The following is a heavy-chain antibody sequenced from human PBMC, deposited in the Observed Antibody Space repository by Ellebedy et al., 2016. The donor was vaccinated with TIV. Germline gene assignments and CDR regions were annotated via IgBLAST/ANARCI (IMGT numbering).Heavy chain of an antibody. Sequence: SETLSLTCAVYGGSFSGYYWSWIRQPPGKGLEWIGEINHSGSTNYNPSLKSRVTISVDTSKNQFSLKLSSVTAADTAVYYCASSIRNFPLRYWGQGTLVTVSS. CDR1: GGSFSGYY. J-gene: IGHJ4*02. CDR3: ASSIRNFPLRY. D-gene: IGHD3-9*01. V-gene: IGHV4-34*01. CDR2: INHSGST.